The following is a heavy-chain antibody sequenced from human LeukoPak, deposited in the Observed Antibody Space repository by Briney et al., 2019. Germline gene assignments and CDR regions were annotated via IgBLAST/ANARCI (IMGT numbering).Heavy chain of an antibody. V-gene: IGHV4-4*02. CDR1: GGSISSDNW. CDR3: ARGGSAPYALDI. D-gene: IGHD3-16*01. CDR2: MYHGGST. J-gene: IGHJ3*02. Sequence: PSGTLSLTCAVSGGSISSDNWWTWVRQPPGKGLVWIGEMYHGGSTNYNPSLKSRVTISVDKSKNQFSLNLSSVTAADTAVYYCARGGSAPYALDIWGQGTMVTVSS.